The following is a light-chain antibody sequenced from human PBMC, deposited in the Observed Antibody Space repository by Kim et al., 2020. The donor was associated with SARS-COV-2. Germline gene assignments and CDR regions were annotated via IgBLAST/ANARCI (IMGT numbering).Light chain of an antibody. V-gene: IGLV1-44*01. Sequence: GPWVTLSCSGSSSNIRSKKENWYLQLPGTTPTPLIYRKNERPSGVPDRFYGSKTATSASLAINGLQSEDEADYYCAVWDDSLNGWVFGGGTQLTVL. CDR2: RKN. CDR1: SSNIRSKK. J-gene: IGLJ3*02. CDR3: AVWDDSLNGWV.